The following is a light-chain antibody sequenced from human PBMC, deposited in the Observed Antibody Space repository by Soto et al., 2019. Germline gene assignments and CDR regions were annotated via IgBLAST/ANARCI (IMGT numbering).Light chain of an antibody. Sequence: DIQMTQSPSTLSASVGDRVTITCRASQSISSWLAWYQQKPGKAPKLLIYKASTLESGVPLRFSGSGYGTEFTLTLSSLQPDDFATYYGQHYTSYSRAFGQGTKV. V-gene: IGKV1-5*03. CDR1: QSISSW. J-gene: IGKJ1*01. CDR3: QHYTSYSRA. CDR2: KAS.